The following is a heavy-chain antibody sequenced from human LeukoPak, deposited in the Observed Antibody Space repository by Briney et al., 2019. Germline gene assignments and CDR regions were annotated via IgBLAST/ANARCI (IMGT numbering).Heavy chain of an antibody. V-gene: IGHV3-23*01. D-gene: IGHD3-22*01. CDR1: GFTFSSYD. CDR2: ISGSGGST. Sequence: GGSLRLSCAASGFTFSSYDMSWVRQSPGKGLEWVSAISGSGGSTYYADSVKGRFTISRDNSKNTLYLQMNSLRAEDTAVYYCAKEPYYYDSSGPFDYWGQGTLVTVSS. J-gene: IGHJ4*02. CDR3: AKEPYYYDSSGPFDY.